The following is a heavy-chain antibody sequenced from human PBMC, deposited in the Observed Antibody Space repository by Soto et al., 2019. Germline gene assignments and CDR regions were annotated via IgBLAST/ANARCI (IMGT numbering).Heavy chain of an antibody. V-gene: IGHV3-23*01. J-gene: IGHJ4*02. CDR2: ISGSGSST. Sequence: EVQLLESGGGLVEPGGSRILSCAASGFTFSSYTMSWVRQAPGKGLEWVSTISGSGSSTYSADSVKGRFTISRDNSKNTLYLQTNSLRVEHTAIYYCAKAWGIDYWGQGTLATVSS. D-gene: IGHD7-27*01. CDR3: AKAWGIDY. CDR1: GFTFSSYT.